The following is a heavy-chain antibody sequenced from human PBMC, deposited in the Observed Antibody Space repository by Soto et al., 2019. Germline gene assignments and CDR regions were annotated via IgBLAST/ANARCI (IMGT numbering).Heavy chain of an antibody. CDR2: IIPMFGTT. D-gene: IGHD4-17*01. V-gene: IGHV1-69*01. Sequence: QVQLVQSGAEVKKPGSSVKVSCKASGDTVSKFLINWVRQAPGQGPEWMGGIIPMFGTTNYARKFRGRVTITADESTTTANMELSSLQSDDTAVYYCAREIGYGDFSAAVRDWGQGTLVTVSS. J-gene: IGHJ4*02. CDR3: AREIGYGDFSAAVRD. CDR1: GDTVSKFL.